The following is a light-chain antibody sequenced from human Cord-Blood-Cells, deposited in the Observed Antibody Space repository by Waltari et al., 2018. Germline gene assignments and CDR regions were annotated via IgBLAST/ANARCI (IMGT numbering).Light chain of an antibody. CDR1: SSDVGGYNY. V-gene: IGLV2-14*01. Sequence: QSALTQPASVSGSPGQSIPIPCPGTSSDVGGYNYVPWYQHPPCKAPTLMIYEVSNRPSGVSNRFAGSKSGNTASLTISGLQAEDEADYYCSSYTSSSTVVFGGGTKLTVL. CDR2: EVS. CDR3: SSYTSSSTVV. J-gene: IGLJ2*01.